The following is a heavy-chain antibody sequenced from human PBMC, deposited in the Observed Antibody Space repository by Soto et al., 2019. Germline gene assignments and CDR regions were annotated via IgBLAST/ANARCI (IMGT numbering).Heavy chain of an antibody. J-gene: IGHJ6*02. CDR3: ARDLGLAVVAAVIKYYGMDV. CDR2: VYHSGIT. Sequence: SETLSLTCAVYGGSISSGYYWGWIRQPPGKGLEWIGSVYHSGITYYNPSLRSRVTISADTSKNQFSLSLRSVTAADTAVYYCARDLGLAVVAAVIKYYGMDVWGQGTTVTVSS. D-gene: IGHD2-2*02. CDR1: GGSISSGYY. V-gene: IGHV4-38-2*01.